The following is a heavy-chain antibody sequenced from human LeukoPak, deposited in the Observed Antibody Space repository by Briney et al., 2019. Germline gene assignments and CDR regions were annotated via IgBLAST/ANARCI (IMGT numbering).Heavy chain of an antibody. CDR2: IYPRDGST. CDR1: GYTFTINY. Sequence: SVTVSFTASGYTFTINYIQWVRQAPGQGREWMGMIYPRDGSTSYAQKFQGRVPVTRDTSTSTAHMDLSGLRSEATAVYYCARDQEGFDYWGQGTLVTVSS. J-gene: IGHJ4*02. V-gene: IGHV1-46*01. CDR3: ARDQEGFDY.